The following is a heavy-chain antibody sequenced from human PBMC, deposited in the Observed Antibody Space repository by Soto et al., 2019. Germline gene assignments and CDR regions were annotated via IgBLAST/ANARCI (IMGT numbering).Heavy chain of an antibody. D-gene: IGHD6-19*01. V-gene: IGHV3-33*01. Sequence: SLRLSCAASGFTFSSYGMHWVRQAPGKGLEWVAVIWYDGSNKYYADSVKGRFTISRDNSKNTLYLQMNSLRAEDTAVYYCAREEVDGTKGAFYYYYMDIWGKETTLTVSS. CDR3: AREEVDGTKGAFYYYYMDI. CDR2: IWYDGSNK. CDR1: GFTFSSYG. J-gene: IGHJ6*03.